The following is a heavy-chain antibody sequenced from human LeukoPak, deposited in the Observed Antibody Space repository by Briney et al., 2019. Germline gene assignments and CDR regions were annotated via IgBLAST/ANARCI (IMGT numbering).Heavy chain of an antibody. J-gene: IGHJ3*02. CDR3: AGGLDI. CDR2: ISSSGSTI. V-gene: IGHV3-48*03. CDR1: GFTVGSYE. Sequence: GGSLRLSFGVSGFTVGSYEGDWVRQAPGKGLEWVSHISSSGSTIYYADSVKGRFTISRDNAKNSLYLQMNSLRAEDTAVYYCAGGLDIWGQGTMVTVSS.